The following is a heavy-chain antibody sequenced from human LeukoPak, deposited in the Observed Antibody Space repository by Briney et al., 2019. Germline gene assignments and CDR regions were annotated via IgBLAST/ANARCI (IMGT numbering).Heavy chain of an antibody. D-gene: IGHD1-14*01. CDR3: AGRDSARKPWAY. CDR2: IRPDGSEQ. CDR1: GFTFTNFW. Sequence: GGSLRLSCAASGFTFTNFWMKWIRRAPGRGLEWVANIRPDGSEQFYVDSVKGRFTISRDNAKNSVYLQMNSLRADHTAVYYCAGRDSARKPWAYWGQGTLVTVST. J-gene: IGHJ4*02. V-gene: IGHV3-7*01.